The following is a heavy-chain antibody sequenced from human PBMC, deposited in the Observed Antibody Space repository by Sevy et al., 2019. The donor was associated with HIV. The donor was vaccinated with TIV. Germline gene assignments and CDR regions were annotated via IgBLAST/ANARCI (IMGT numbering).Heavy chain of an antibody. CDR1: GFTFSSYA. J-gene: IGHJ4*02. CDR2: ISYDGSNK. D-gene: IGHD4-17*01. Sequence: GGSLRLSCAASGFTFSSYAMHWVRQAPGKGLEWVAVISYDGSNKYYADSVKGRFTISRDNSKNTLYLQMNSLRAEDTAVYYCARATFSGNYGDYVLGWEFDYWGQGTLVTVSS. CDR3: ARATFSGNYGDYVLGWEFDY. V-gene: IGHV3-30-3*01.